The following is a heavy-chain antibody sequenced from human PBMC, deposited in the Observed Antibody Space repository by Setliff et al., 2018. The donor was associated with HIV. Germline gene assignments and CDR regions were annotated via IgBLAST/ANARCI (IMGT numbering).Heavy chain of an antibody. D-gene: IGHD6-19*01. J-gene: IGHJ5*02. CDR1: GSTFTTYY. V-gene: IGHV1-46*01. Sequence: SVQVSCKASGSTFTTYYIHWVRQAPGQGLEWMGILNPSEGTTSFAQKFQGRVTMTRDTSTSTVYMDLSSLRADDTAVYYCVRGYRSAWNSWFDAWGQGTRVTVSS. CDR2: LNPSEGTT. CDR3: VRGYRSAWNSWFDA.